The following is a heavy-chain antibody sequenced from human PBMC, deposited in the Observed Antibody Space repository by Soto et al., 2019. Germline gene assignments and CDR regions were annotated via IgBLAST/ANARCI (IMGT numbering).Heavy chain of an antibody. J-gene: IGHJ2*01. Sequence: QVQLVQSGAEVKKPGSSVKVSCKASGGTFSNYAISWVRQAPGQGLEWMGGITPIFGTANYAQKFHGRVTVNADESMNTAYMELSRLRSEDTAVYYCAQTLGLAVAGPGRFDLWGRGTLVTVSS. D-gene: IGHD6-19*01. CDR3: AQTLGLAVAGPGRFDL. CDR2: ITPIFGTA. CDR1: GGTFSNYA. V-gene: IGHV1-69*12.